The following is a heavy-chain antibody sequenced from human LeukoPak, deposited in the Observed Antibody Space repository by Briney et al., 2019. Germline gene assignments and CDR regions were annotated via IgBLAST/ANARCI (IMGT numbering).Heavy chain of an antibody. CDR3: AKGDDILTGYYPRPLDY. CDR1: GFTFDDYA. Sequence: GGSLRLSCAASGFTFDDYAMHWVRQAPGKGLEWVSGISWNSGSIGYADSVKGRFTISRDNAKNSLYLQMNSLRAEDTALYYRAKGDDILTGYYPRPLDYWGRGTLVTVSS. J-gene: IGHJ4*02. D-gene: IGHD3-9*01. V-gene: IGHV3-9*01. CDR2: ISWNSGSI.